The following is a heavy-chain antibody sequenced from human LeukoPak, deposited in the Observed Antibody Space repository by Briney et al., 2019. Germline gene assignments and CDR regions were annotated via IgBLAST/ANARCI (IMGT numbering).Heavy chain of an antibody. CDR3: ARSGDYGDYVGYYYMDV. CDR2: IIPIFGTA. CDR1: GGTFSSYA. V-gene: IGHV1-69*05. J-gene: IGHJ6*03. Sequence: SVKVSCKASGGTFSSYAISWVRQAPGQGLEWMGGIIPIFGTANYAQKFQGGVTITTDESTSTAYMELSSLRSEDTAVYYCARSGDYGDYVGYYYMDVWGKGTTVTVSS. D-gene: IGHD4-17*01.